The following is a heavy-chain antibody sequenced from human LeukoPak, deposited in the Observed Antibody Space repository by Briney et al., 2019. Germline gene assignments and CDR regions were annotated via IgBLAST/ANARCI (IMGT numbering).Heavy chain of an antibody. V-gene: IGHV4-61*02. CDR3: ARELDSSYNWFDP. J-gene: IGHJ5*02. CDR1: GGSISSGSYY. CDR2: IYTSGST. Sequence: NASETLSLTCTVSGGSISSGSYYWSWIRQPAGKGLEWIGRIYTSGSTNYNPSLKSRVTISVDTSKNQFSLKLSSVTAADTAVYYCARELDSSYNWFDPWGQGTLVTVSS. D-gene: IGHD6-6*01.